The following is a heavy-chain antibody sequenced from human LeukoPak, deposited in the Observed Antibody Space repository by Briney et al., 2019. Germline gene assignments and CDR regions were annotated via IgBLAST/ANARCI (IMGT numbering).Heavy chain of an antibody. J-gene: IGHJ6*03. V-gene: IGHV1-2*02. Sequence: ASVKVSCKASGYTFTGYYIHWVRQAPGQGLEWMGWINPNSGGTNYAQKFQGRVTMTRDTSISTAYMELSRLRSDDTAVYYCARYIAYYYYMDVWGKGTTVTISS. CDR2: INPNSGGT. CDR3: ARYIAYYYYMDV. D-gene: IGHD2-15*01. CDR1: GYTFTGYY.